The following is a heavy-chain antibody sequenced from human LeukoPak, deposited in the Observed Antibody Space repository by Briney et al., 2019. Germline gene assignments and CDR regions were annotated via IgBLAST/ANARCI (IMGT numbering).Heavy chain of an antibody. CDR1: GFTFSSYE. V-gene: IGHV3-48*03. D-gene: IGHD6-19*01. CDR2: ISSSGSTI. Sequence: GGSLRLSCAASGFTFSSYEMNWVRQAPGKGLEWVSYISSSGSTIYYADSVKGRFTISRDNSKNTLYLQMNSLRAEDTAVYYCAKRRATGVAGYIDYWGQGTLVTVSS. CDR3: AKRRATGVAGYIDY. J-gene: IGHJ4*02.